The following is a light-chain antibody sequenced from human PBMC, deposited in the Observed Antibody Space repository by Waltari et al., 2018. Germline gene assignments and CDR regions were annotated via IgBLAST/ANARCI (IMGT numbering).Light chain of an antibody. CDR3: QQFNSYPQFT. J-gene: IGKJ3*01. CDR1: QGISSA. CDR2: DAS. Sequence: AIQLTQSPSSLSASVGDRVTITCRASQGISSALAWYQQKPGKAPKLLIYDASSLESGVPSRFSGSGSGTDFTLTISSLQPEDFAXYYCQQFNSYPQFTFXPGTKVDIK. V-gene: IGKV1-13*02.